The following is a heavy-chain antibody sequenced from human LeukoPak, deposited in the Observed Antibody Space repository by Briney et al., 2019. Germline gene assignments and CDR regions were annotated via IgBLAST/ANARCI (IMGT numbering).Heavy chain of an antibody. V-gene: IGHV1-46*01. CDR1: GYTFTSYY. CDR3: ARLGDSDIFDI. J-gene: IGHJ3*02. D-gene: IGHD2-21*02. CDR2: INPSGGST. Sequence: ASVKVSCKASGYTFTSYYMHWVRQAPGQGLEWMGIINPSGGSTSYAQKFQGRVTMTRDTSTNQFSLKLSSVTAADTAMYYCARLGDSDIFDIWGQGTMVTVSS.